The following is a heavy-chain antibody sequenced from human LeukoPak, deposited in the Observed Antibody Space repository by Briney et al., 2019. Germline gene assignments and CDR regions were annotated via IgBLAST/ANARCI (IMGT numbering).Heavy chain of an antibody. CDR1: GFTFSSYA. CDR3: AREGLGAAAGTFDY. V-gene: IGHV3-23*01. J-gene: IGHJ4*02. CDR2: ISTSGDSA. D-gene: IGHD6-13*01. Sequence: GGSLRLSCAASGFTFSSYAMSWVRQAPGKGLAWVSTISTSGDSADYADSVKGRFTLSRGNSKNTLSLQVNSLRAEDTAVYYCAREGLGAAAGTFDYWGQGTLVTVSS.